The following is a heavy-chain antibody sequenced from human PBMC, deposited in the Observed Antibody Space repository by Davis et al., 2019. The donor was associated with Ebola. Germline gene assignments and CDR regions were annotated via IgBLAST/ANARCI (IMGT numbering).Heavy chain of an antibody. CDR3: AKEGDYYGSGIYGDY. V-gene: IGHV3-48*01. J-gene: IGHJ4*02. D-gene: IGHD3-10*01. CDR1: GFTVSSYG. CDR2: ISSSSSTI. Sequence: GGSLRLSCAASGFTVSSYGMHWVRQAPGKGLEWVSYISSSSSTIYYADSVKGRFTISRDNSKNTLYLQMNSLRAEDTAVYYCAKEGDYYGSGIYGDYWGQGTLVTVSS.